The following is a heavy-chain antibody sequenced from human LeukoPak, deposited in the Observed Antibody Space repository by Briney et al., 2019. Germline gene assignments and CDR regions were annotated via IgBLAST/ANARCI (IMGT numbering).Heavy chain of an antibody. V-gene: IGHV3-33*01. CDR3: ARVRAGTGPDYYYYGMDV. CDR1: GFTFSSYG. J-gene: IGHJ6*02. D-gene: IGHD1-1*01. CDR2: IRYDGSNK. Sequence: GRSLRLSCAASGFTFSSYGMHWVRQAPGKGMEWEAVIRYDGSNKYYADSVKGRFTISRDNSTNTLYLQMNSLRAEDTAVYYCARVRAGTGPDYYYYGMDVWGQGTTVTVSS.